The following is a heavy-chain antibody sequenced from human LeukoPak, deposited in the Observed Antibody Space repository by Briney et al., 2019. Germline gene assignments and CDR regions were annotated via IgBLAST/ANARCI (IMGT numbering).Heavy chain of an antibody. CDR3: ARLSWYGGYFDY. CDR2: INHGGST. V-gene: IGHV4-34*01. CDR1: GGSFSGYY. Sequence: SETLSLTCAVYGGSFSGYYWSWIRQPPGKGLEWIGEINHGGSTNYNPSLKSRVTISVDTSKNQFPLKLSSVTAADTAVYYCARLSWYGGYFDYWGQGTLVTVSS. D-gene: IGHD6-13*01. J-gene: IGHJ4*02.